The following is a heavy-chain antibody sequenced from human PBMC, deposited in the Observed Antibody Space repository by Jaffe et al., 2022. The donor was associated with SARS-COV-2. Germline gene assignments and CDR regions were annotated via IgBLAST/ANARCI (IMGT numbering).Heavy chain of an antibody. CDR3: ARASGHQNRDYGSYFDL. CDR1: GFTFSSYS. D-gene: IGHD4-17*01. Sequence: EVQLVESGGGLVKPGGSLRLSCAASGFTFSSYSMNWVRQAPGKGLEWVSSISSSSSYIYYADSVKGRFTISRDNAKNSLYLQMNSLRAEDTAVYYCARASGHQNRDYGSYFDLWGRGTLVTVSS. V-gene: IGHV3-21*01. J-gene: IGHJ2*01. CDR2: ISSSSSYI.